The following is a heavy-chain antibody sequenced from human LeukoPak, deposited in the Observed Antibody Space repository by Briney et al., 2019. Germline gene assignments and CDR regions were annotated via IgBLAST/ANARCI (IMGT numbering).Heavy chain of an antibody. D-gene: IGHD3-3*01. Sequence: SGGSLRLSCAASGFTSSSYAMSWVRQAPGKGLEWVSAISGSGGSTYYADSVKGRFTISRDNSKNTLYLQMNSLRAEDTAVYYCAKDRFGVVTKLGYWGQGTLVTVSS. CDR3: AKDRFGVVTKLGY. J-gene: IGHJ4*02. CDR1: GFTSSSYA. CDR2: ISGSGGST. V-gene: IGHV3-23*01.